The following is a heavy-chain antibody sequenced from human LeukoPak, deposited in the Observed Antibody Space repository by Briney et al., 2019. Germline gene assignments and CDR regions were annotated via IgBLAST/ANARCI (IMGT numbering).Heavy chain of an antibody. J-gene: IGHJ4*02. CDR1: GFTFSSYA. CDR2: ISGSGGST. Sequence: GGSLRLSWAASGFTFSSYAMNWVRQAPGKGLEWVSAISGSGGSTYYADSVKGRFTISRDNSKNTLYLQMNSLRAEDTAVYYCAKGKDDSSGWYFFYWGQGTLVTVSS. CDR3: AKGKDDSSGWYFFY. V-gene: IGHV3-23*01. D-gene: IGHD6-19*01.